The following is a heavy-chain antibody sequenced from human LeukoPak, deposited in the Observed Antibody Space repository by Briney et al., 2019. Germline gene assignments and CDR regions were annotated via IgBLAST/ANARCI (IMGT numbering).Heavy chain of an antibody. CDR3: AREGSRIFDY. J-gene: IGHJ4*02. CDR1: GGSISSYY. D-gene: IGHD2-15*01. Sequence: SETLSLTCTVSGGSISSYYWSWIRQPPGKGLEWIGYIYYSGSTNYNPSLKSRVTISVDTSKNQFSLKLSSVTAADTAVYYCAREGSRIFDYWGQGTLVTVSS. V-gene: IGHV4-59*01. CDR2: IYYSGST.